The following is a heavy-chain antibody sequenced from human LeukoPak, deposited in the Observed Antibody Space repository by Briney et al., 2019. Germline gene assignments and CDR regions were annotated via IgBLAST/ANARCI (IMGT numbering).Heavy chain of an antibody. CDR3: AKGYDYAWGSYPPTSAEYFQH. D-gene: IGHD3-16*02. J-gene: IGHJ1*01. Sequence: GGSLRLSCAASGFTFSSYAMSWVRQAPGKGLEWVSAISGSGGSTYYADSVKGRFTISRDNSKNTLYLQMNSLRAEDTAVYYCAKGYDYAWGSYPPTSAEYFQHWGQGTLVTVSS. CDR2: ISGSGGST. CDR1: GFTFSSYA. V-gene: IGHV3-23*01.